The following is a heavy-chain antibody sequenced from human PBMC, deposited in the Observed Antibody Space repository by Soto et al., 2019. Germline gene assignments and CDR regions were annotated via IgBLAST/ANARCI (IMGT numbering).Heavy chain of an antibody. J-gene: IGHJ4*02. D-gene: IGHD4-17*01. CDR1: GFTFSSYS. Sequence: GGSLRLSCAASGFTFSSYSMNWVRQAPGKGLEWVSSISSSSSYIYYADSVKGRFTIARDNAKNSLYLQMNSLGAEDTAVYYCARDPEWGDYGDYVTYFDYWGQGTLVTVSS. CDR3: ARDPEWGDYGDYVTYFDY. V-gene: IGHV3-21*01. CDR2: ISSSSSYI.